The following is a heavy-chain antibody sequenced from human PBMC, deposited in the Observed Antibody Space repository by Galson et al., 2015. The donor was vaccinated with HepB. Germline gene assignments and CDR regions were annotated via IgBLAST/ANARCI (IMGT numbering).Heavy chain of an antibody. CDR3: ARAYGDYVSTDY. Sequence: TLSLTCTVSGGSISSGGYYWSWIRQHPGKGLEWIGFISYSGSTYCNPSLASRVTMTLDTSKNQFSRKVTSVTAADTAEDYCARAYGDYVSTDYWGQGTLVTVSS. J-gene: IGHJ4*02. D-gene: IGHD4-17*01. CDR2: ISYSGST. CDR1: GGSISSGGYY. V-gene: IGHV4-31*03.